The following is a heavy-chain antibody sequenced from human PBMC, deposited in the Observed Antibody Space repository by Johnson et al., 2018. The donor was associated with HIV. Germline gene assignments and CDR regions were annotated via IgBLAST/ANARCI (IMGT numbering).Heavy chain of an antibody. CDR3: AKETPSSGGTFDI. V-gene: IGHV3-30*02. J-gene: IGHJ3*02. CDR2: IRYDGSNK. CDR1: GFTFSSYG. Sequence: VQLVESGGGVVQPGGSLRLSCAASGFTFSSYGMHWVRQAPGKGLEWVAFIRYDGSNKYYADSVKGRFTISRDNSKNTLYLQMNSLRAEDTAVYYCAKETPSSGGTFDIWGQGTMVTVSS. D-gene: IGHD6-25*01.